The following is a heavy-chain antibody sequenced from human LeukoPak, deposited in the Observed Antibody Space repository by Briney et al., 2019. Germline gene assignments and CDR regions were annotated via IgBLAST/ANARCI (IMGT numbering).Heavy chain of an antibody. J-gene: IGHJ4*02. Sequence: PGGSLRLSCAASGFTFSSYNMHWVRQAPGKGLEWVAIIWYDGSNKNYADSVKGRFTISRDNSKKTLYLQMNSLRAEDTAVYYCAGSGYPEELDRWGQGTLVTVSS. V-gene: IGHV3-33*01. CDR1: GFTFSSYN. D-gene: IGHD3-22*01. CDR3: AGSGYPEELDR. CDR2: IWYDGSNK.